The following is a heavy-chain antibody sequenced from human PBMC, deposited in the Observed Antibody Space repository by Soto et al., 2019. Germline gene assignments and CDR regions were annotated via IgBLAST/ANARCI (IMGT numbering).Heavy chain of an antibody. J-gene: IGHJ4*02. CDR3: ARETGDTVTDYFDY. CDR2: ISSSSSYI. CDR1: GFTFSSYS. D-gene: IGHD4-17*01. V-gene: IGHV3-21*01. Sequence: GGSLRLSCAASGFTFSSYSMNWVHQAPGKGLEWVSSISSSSSYIYYADSVKGRFTISRDNAKNSLYLQMNSLRAEDTAVYYCARETGDTVTDYFDYWGQGTLVTVSS.